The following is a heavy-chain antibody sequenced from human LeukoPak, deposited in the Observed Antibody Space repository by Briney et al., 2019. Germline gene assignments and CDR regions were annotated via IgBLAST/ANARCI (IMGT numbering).Heavy chain of an antibody. V-gene: IGHV4-39*07. J-gene: IGHJ4*02. CDR1: GGSISSSSYY. CDR2: IYYTGST. D-gene: IGHD3-10*01. Sequence: SETLSLTCTVSGGSISSSSYYWGWIRQPPAKGLEWIGSIYYTGSTYYNPSLKSRVTISVDTSKNQFSLKLSSVTAADTAVYYCARDLSITMIRGVTFDYWGQGALVTVSS. CDR3: ARDLSITMIRGVTFDY.